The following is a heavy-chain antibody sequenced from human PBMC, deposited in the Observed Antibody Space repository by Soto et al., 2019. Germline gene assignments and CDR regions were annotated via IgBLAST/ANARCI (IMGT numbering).Heavy chain of an antibody. D-gene: IGHD6-19*01. Sequence: ASVKVSCKASGYTFTSYGISWVRQAPGQGLEWMGWISAYNGNTNYAQKLQGRVTMTTDTSTSTAYMELRSLRSDDTAVYYCARDVGTMYSSGWYGYWGQGTLVTVSS. CDR1: GYTFTSYG. J-gene: IGHJ4*02. CDR3: ARDVGTMYSSGWYGY. CDR2: ISAYNGNT. V-gene: IGHV1-18*01.